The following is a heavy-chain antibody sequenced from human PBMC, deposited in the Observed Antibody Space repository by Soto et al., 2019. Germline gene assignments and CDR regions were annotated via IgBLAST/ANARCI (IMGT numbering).Heavy chain of an antibody. CDR1: GCNFSSYS. J-gene: IGHJ4*02. V-gene: IGHV3-21*01. Sequence: GGSLRLSCAASGCNFSSYSINWVRQAPGKGLEWVPSISSSSSYIYYADSVKGRFTISRDNAKNSLYLQMNSLRAEDTAVYYCARGDSSSICDYWGQGTLVTVSS. CDR3: ARGDSSSICDY. D-gene: IGHD6-6*01. CDR2: ISSSSSYI.